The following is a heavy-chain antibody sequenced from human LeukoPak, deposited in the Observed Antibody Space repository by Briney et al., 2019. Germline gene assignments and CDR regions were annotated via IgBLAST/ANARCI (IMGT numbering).Heavy chain of an antibody. D-gene: IGHD3-22*01. Sequence: AASVKVSCKASGYTFTGYYMHWVRQAPGQGLEWMGWINPNSGGTNYAQKFQGRVTMTRDTSISTAYMELSRLRSDDTAVYYCARRGLYYDSSGYYGEYYFDYWGQGTLVTVSS. CDR1: GYTFTGYY. CDR2: INPNSGGT. J-gene: IGHJ4*02. CDR3: ARRGLYYDSSGYYGEYYFDY. V-gene: IGHV1-2*02.